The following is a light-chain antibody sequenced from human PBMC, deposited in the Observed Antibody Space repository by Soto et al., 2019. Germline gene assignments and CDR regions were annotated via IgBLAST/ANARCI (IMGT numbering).Light chain of an antibody. CDR3: QQCNNYPYT. Sequence: DIQMTQSPSTLAASVGDRVTISCRASQSLSGWLAWYQQKPGQAPKVLIYKASILESGVPSRFSGSGSGTEFTLTISSLQPDDFATYYCQQCNNYPYTFGQGTKLEI. J-gene: IGKJ2*01. CDR2: KAS. CDR1: QSLSGW. V-gene: IGKV1-5*03.